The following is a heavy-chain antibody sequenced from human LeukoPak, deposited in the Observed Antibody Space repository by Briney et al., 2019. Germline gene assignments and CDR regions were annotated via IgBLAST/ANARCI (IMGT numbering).Heavy chain of an antibody. CDR2: MSFDVNNK. V-gene: IGHV3-30*04. CDR3: ARVDTAMVALFYFDY. J-gene: IGHJ4*02. CDR1: GFTFSSYA. Sequence: GGSLRLSCATSGFTFSSYAFHWVRQAPGKGLEWVATMSFDVNNKYYADSVRGRFTISRDNSKNTLYLQMNSLRAEDTAVYYCARVDTAMVALFYFDYWGQGTLVTVSS. D-gene: IGHD5-18*01.